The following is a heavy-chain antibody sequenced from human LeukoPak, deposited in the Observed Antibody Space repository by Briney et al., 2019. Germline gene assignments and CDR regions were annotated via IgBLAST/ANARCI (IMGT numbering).Heavy chain of an antibody. CDR3: AKHEQYQLLWRNWFDP. Sequence: PGGSLRLSCAASGFTFSSYAMSWVRQAPGKGLEWVSAISGSGGSTYNADTVKGGFTISRDNSKNTLYLKMNSLRAEDTAVYYCAKHEQYQLLWRNWFDPWGQGTLVTVSS. D-gene: IGHD2-2*01. J-gene: IGHJ5*02. V-gene: IGHV3-23*01. CDR2: ISGSGGST. CDR1: GFTFSSYA.